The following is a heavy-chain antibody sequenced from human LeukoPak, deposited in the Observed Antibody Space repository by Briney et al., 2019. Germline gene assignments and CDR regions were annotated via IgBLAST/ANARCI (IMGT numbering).Heavy chain of an antibody. V-gene: IGHV1-18*01. CDR3: ARSPHEGGIVPAAKDC. D-gene: IGHD2-2*01. J-gene: IGHJ4*02. CDR2: INPNSGGT. CDR1: GYTFTSYG. Sequence: ASVKVSCKASGYTFTSYGISWVRQAPGQGLEWMGWINPNSGGTNYAQKLQDRVTMTTDTSTSTAYMELRSLTSDDTAVYYCARSPHEGGIVPAAKDCWGQGTLVTVSS.